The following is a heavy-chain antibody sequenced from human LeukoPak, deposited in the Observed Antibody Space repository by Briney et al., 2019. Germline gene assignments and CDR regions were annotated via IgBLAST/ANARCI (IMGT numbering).Heavy chain of an antibody. CDR1: GFTVSSNY. J-gene: IGHJ4*02. D-gene: IGHD3-9*01. Sequence: GGSLRLSCAASGFTVSSNYMSWVRQAPGKGLEWVSVIYSGGSTYYADSVKGRFTISRDNSKNTLYLQMNSLRVEDTAVYYCARIVAPEYYDILTGYRPGGYFDYWGQGTLVTVSS. CDR2: IYSGGST. V-gene: IGHV3-53*01. CDR3: ARIVAPEYYDILTGYRPGGYFDY.